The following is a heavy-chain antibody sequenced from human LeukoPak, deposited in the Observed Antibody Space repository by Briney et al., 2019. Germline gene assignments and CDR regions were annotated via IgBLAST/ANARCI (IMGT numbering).Heavy chain of an antibody. CDR1: GFTFSSYG. J-gene: IGHJ6*02. CDR3: ARPFRDFYSSVPDYYYYYGMDV. D-gene: IGHD6-19*01. Sequence: PGGSLRLSCAASGFTFSSYGMHWVRQAPGKGLEWVAVIWYDGSNKYYADSVKGRFTISRDNSKNTLYLQMNSLRAEDTAVYYCARPFRDFYSSVPDYYYYYGMDVWGQGTTVTVSS. CDR2: IWYDGSNK. V-gene: IGHV3-33*01.